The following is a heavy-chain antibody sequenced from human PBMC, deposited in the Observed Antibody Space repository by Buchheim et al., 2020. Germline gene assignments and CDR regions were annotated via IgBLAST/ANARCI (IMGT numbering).Heavy chain of an antibody. D-gene: IGHD6-19*01. J-gene: IGHJ4*02. CDR1: GYTFTNYY. V-gene: IGHV1-46*03. Sequence: QVQLVQSGAEVKKPGASVKVSCKASGYTFTNYYIHWVRQAPGQGPEWMAIINPGDGSTSYAQKFQGRVTLTTATSASPGYMELSSLRSEDTAVYYCVRDTVPGTENYWGQGTL. CDR2: INPGDGST. CDR3: VRDTVPGTENY.